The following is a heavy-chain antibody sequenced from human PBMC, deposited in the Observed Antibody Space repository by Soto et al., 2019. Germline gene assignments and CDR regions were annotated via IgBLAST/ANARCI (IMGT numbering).Heavy chain of an antibody. Sequence: EVQLVESGGGLVQPGGSLRLSCAASGFTFSSYSMNWVRQAPGKGLEWVSYISSSSSTIYYADSVKGRFTISRDNAKNSLYLQMNSLRAEDTAVYYCARCYSSGWHGTHYFDYWGQGTLVTVSS. J-gene: IGHJ4*02. CDR1: GFTFSSYS. CDR3: ARCYSSGWHGTHYFDY. V-gene: IGHV3-48*01. D-gene: IGHD6-19*01. CDR2: ISSSSSTI.